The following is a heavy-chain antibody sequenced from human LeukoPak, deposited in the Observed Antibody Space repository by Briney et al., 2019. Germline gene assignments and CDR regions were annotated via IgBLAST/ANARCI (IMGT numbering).Heavy chain of an antibody. Sequence: GGSLRLSCVASGLNFDDSAMHWVRQAPGEGLVWVSRISSDGTTTTYADSVKGRFTISRDNAKNTLYLQMNSLRVEDTAVYYCARVRSSSWYDYWGQGALVTVSS. CDR3: ARVRSSSWYDY. J-gene: IGHJ4*02. CDR2: ISSDGTTT. V-gene: IGHV3-74*01. CDR1: GLNFDDSA. D-gene: IGHD6-13*01.